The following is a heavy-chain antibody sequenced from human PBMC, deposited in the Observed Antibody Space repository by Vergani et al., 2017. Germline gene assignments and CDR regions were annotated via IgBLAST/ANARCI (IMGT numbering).Heavy chain of an antibody. CDR2: IYTSGST. J-gene: IGHJ6*02. V-gene: IGHV4-61*02. Sequence: QVQLQESGPGLVKPSQTLSLTCTVSGGSISSGSYYWSWIRQPAGKGLEWIGRIYTSGSTNYNPSLKSRVTISVDTSKNQFSLKLSSVTAADTAVYYCARDSGSYSPINYYYGMDVWGQGP. CDR3: ARDSGSYSPINYYYGMDV. CDR1: GGSISSGSYY. D-gene: IGHD1-26*01.